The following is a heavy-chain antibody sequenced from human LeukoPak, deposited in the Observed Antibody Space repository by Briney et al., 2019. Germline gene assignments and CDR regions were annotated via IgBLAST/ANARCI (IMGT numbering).Heavy chain of an antibody. CDR3: ARELNHCSGGSCYSNWFDP. V-gene: IGHV3-33*01. CDR2: IWYDGSNK. D-gene: IGHD2-15*01. Sequence: GGSLRLSCAASGFTFSSYCMHWVRQAPGKGLEWVAVIWYDGSNKYYADSVKGRFTISRDNSKNTLYLQMNSLRAEDTAVYYCARELNHCSGGSCYSNWFDPWGQGTLVTVSS. CDR1: GFTFSSYC. J-gene: IGHJ5*02.